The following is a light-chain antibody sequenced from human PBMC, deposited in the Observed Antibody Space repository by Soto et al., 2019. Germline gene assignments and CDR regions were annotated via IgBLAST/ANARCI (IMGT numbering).Light chain of an antibody. J-gene: IGKJ1*01. CDR3: QQYNNWPWT. CDR1: QSISSW. Sequence: DIQMTQSPSTLSASVGDRVTITCRASQSISSWLAWYQQKPGKAPKLLIYAASSLQTGVPSRFSGSGSGTDFTLTISSLQSEDFAVYYCQQYNNWPWTFGQGTKVDIK. CDR2: AAS. V-gene: IGKV1-5*01.